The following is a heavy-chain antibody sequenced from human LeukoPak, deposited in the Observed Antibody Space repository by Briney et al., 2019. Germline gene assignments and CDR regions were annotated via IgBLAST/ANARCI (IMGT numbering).Heavy chain of an antibody. CDR3: ARDMPYSGSYDY. V-gene: IGHV1-18*01. D-gene: IGHD1-26*01. Sequence: ASVKVSCKASGGTFSSYAISWVRQAPGQGLEWMGWISAYNGNTNYAQKLQGRVTMTRDTSISTAYMELSRLRSDDTAVYYCARDMPYSGSYDYWGQGTLVTVSS. J-gene: IGHJ4*02. CDR1: GGTFSSYA. CDR2: ISAYNGNT.